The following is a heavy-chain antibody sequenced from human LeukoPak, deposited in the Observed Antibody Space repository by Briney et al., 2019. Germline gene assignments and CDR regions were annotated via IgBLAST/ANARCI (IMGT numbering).Heavy chain of an antibody. J-gene: IGHJ4*02. V-gene: IGHV1-18*01. D-gene: IGHD3-22*01. CDR2: ISAYNGNT. Sequence: ASVKVSCKASGYTFTNYDISWVRQAPGQGLEWMGWISAYNGNTNYAQKLQGRVTTTTDTSTSTAYMELWSLRSEDTAVYYCARVDYYDTSGYRTIDYWGQGTLVTVSS. CDR3: ARVDYYDTSGYRTIDY. CDR1: GYTFTNYD.